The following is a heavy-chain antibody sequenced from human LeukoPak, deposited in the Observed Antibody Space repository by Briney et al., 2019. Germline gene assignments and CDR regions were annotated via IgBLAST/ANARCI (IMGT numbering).Heavy chain of an antibody. J-gene: IGHJ2*01. Sequence: GGSLRLSCAASGFRFSDYYMTWIRQAPGKGLEWVAYISTTSTYTNSADSVKGRFTISRDNAKNSLYLQMNSLRAEDTAVYYCAREDNWYFDLWGRGTLVTVSS. CDR1: GFRFSDYY. CDR2: ISTTSTYT. V-gene: IGHV3-11*05. CDR3: AREDNWYFDL.